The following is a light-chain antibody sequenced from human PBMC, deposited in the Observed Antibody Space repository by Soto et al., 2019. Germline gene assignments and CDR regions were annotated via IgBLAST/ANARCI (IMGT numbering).Light chain of an antibody. Sequence: DIVMTQSPLSLPVTPGEPASISCRSSQSVSSYLAWYQQKPGQAPRLLIYDASNRATGIPARFSGSGSGTDFTLTISSLEPEDFAVYYCQQRSNWPLITFGQGTRLEIK. CDR3: QQRSNWPLIT. CDR2: DAS. V-gene: IGKV3-11*01. CDR1: QSVSSY. J-gene: IGKJ5*01.